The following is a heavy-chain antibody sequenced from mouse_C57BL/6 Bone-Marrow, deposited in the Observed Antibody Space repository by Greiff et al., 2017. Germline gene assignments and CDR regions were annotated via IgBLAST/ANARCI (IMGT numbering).Heavy chain of an antibody. Sequence: EVNVVESGGGLVQPKGSLKLSCAASGFSFNTYAMNWVRQAPGKGLEWVDRIRSKSNNYATYYADSVKDRFTISTDDSESMLYLQMNNLETEDTAMYYCVREGAMDYWGQGTSVTVSS. CDR1: GFSFNTYA. CDR3: VREGAMDY. J-gene: IGHJ4*01. V-gene: IGHV10-1*01. CDR2: IRSKSNNYAT.